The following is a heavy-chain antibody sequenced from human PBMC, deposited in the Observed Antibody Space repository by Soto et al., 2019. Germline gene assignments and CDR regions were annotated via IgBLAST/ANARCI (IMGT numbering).Heavy chain of an antibody. D-gene: IGHD1-7*01. CDR3: ARESTELDTNFDY. CDR2: IYYSGST. V-gene: IGHV4-30-4*01. Sequence: SETLSLTCTVSGGSISSGDYYWSWIRQPPGKGLEWIGYIYYSGSTYYNPSLKSRVTISVDTSKNQFSLKLSSVTAANTAVYYCARESTELDTNFDYWGQGTLVTVSS. CDR1: GGSISSGDYY. J-gene: IGHJ4*02.